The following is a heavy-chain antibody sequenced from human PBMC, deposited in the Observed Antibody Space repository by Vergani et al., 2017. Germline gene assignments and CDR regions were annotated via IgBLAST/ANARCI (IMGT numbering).Heavy chain of an antibody. CDR2: IDPSDSYT. J-gene: IGHJ2*01. CDR3: ARQRRGPSIAARGYFDL. D-gene: IGHD6-6*01. CDR1: GYSFTSYW. V-gene: IGHV5-10-1*03. Sequence: EVQLVQSGAEVKKPGESLRISCKGSGYSFTSYWISWVRQMPGKGLEWMGRIDPSDSYTNYSPSFQGQVTISADKSISTAYLQWSSLKASDTAMYYCARQRRGPSIAARGYFDLWGRGTLVTVSS.